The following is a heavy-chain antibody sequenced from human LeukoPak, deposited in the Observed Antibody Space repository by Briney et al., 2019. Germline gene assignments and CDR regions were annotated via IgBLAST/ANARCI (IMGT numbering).Heavy chain of an antibody. CDR2: IKQDGSEK. J-gene: IGHJ5*02. D-gene: IGHD2-15*01. V-gene: IGHV3-7*03. CDR3: ARDPSRSCAGGNCFSS. Sequence: GGSLRLSCAASGFTFSSYWMSWVRQAPGKGLEWVANIKQDGSEKYYVDSVKGRFTISRDNAKNSLYLQMNSLRAEDTAVYYCARDPSRSCAGGNCFSSWGQGTLVIVSS. CDR1: GFTFSSYW.